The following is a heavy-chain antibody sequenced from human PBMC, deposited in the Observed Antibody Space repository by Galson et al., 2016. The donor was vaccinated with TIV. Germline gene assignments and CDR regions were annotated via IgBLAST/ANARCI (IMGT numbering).Heavy chain of an antibody. Sequence: SLRLSCADSRSTFSSSWMNWVRQAPGKGLEWVANINGDGTERKYVDAVKGRITISRYNSKNSLYLQMSNLRVEDTAIHYLAQWLGTSNSWGQGTLVTVSS. CDR3: AQWLGTSNS. J-gene: IGHJ4*02. CDR2: INGDGTER. CDR1: RSTFSSSW. D-gene: IGHD6-19*01. V-gene: IGHV3-7*01.